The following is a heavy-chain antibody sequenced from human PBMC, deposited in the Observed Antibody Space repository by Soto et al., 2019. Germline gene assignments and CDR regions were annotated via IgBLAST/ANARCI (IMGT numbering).Heavy chain of an antibody. V-gene: IGHV3-30*18. Sequence: GGSLRLSCAASGFTFSSYGMHWVRQAPGKGLEWVAVISYDGSNKYYADSVKGRFTISRDNSKNTLYLQMNSLRAEDTAVYYCAKDHEDIVVVVAAYSGLDYWGQGTLVTVSS. CDR3: AKDHEDIVVVVAAYSGLDY. D-gene: IGHD2-15*01. J-gene: IGHJ4*02. CDR1: GFTFSSYG. CDR2: ISYDGSNK.